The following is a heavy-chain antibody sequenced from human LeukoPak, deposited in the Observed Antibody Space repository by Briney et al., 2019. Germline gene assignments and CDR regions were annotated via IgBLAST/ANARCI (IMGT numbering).Heavy chain of an antibody. Sequence: SVKVSCKASGGTSNSHAISWVRQAPGQGLERMGRIIPNLGTTNRAQNFQDRVTLTADKSTNTAYMELTSLTSDDTAVYYCATTNDGGGYQWGDFFDFWGQGTLVTVSS. J-gene: IGHJ4*02. D-gene: IGHD3-22*01. CDR2: IIPNLGTT. V-gene: IGHV1-69*04. CDR1: GGTSNSHA. CDR3: ATTNDGGGYQWGDFFDF.